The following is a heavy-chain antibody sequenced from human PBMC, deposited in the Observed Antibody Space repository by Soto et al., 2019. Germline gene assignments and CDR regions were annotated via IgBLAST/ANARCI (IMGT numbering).Heavy chain of an antibody. Sequence: PGGSLRLSCAASGFTFSGSAMHWVRQASGKGLEWVGRIRSKANSYATAYAASVKGRFTISRDDSKNTAYLQMNSLKTEDTAVYYCTRSYYDFWSGYYGPDYYYYMDVWGKGTTVTVSS. V-gene: IGHV3-73*01. J-gene: IGHJ6*03. CDR2: IRSKANSYAT. CDR1: GFTFSGSA. D-gene: IGHD3-3*01. CDR3: TRSYYDFWSGYYGPDYYYYMDV.